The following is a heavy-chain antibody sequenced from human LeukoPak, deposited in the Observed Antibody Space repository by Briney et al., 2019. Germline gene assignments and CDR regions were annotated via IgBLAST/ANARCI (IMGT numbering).Heavy chain of an antibody. D-gene: IGHD2-21*01. J-gene: IGHJ4*02. CDR1: GFIFSSYS. CDR3: ARDPHSLDY. Sequence: GGSLRLSCAASGFIFSSYSMNWVRQAPGKGLEWISYIRRGGNSIHYADSVKGRFTISRDDAKNLLFLQMNSLRDEDTAVYYCARDPHSLDYWGQGTLVTVSS. CDR2: IRRGGNSI. V-gene: IGHV3-48*02.